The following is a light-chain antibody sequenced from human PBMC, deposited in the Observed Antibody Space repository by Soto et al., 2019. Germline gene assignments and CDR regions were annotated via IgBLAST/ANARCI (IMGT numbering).Light chain of an antibody. V-gene: IGLV2-11*01. CDR2: DVS. J-gene: IGLJ2*01. Sequence: QSALTQPRSVSGSPGQSVTISCTGTSSDVGGYKYVSWYQQYPGKAPKLLIYDVSKRPSGVPDRFSGSKSGNTASLTVSGLQAEDGADYYCCSYAGNSLVVFGGGTKLTVL. CDR3: CSYAGNSLVV. CDR1: SSDVGGYKY.